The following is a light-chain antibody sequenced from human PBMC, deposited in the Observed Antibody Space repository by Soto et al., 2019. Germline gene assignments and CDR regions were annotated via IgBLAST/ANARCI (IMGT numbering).Light chain of an antibody. Sequence: DIQMTQSPSTLSASVGDRVTITCRASQSISTWLAWYQQKPGTAPKLLIYAASTLETGVPSRFSGSRSGTEFTLTVSSLQPDDFATYYCQQYNDSFRYTFGQGNKLEIK. CDR1: QSISTW. CDR3: QQYNDSFRYT. V-gene: IGKV1-5*03. J-gene: IGKJ2*01. CDR2: AAS.